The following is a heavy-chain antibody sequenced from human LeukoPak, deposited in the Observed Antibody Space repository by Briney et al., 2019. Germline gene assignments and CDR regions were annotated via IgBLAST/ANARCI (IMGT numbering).Heavy chain of an antibody. D-gene: IGHD1-26*01. Sequence: GGSLRLSCAASGFTFNDYGMHWVRQAPGKGLEWVAVISYDGSDKFYGDSVKGRFTISRDNSKNTLYLQMNSLRAEDTAVYYSAVGSYLGRNFDYWGQGTLVTVSS. CDR1: GFTFNDYG. CDR3: AVGSYLGRNFDY. J-gene: IGHJ4*02. V-gene: IGHV3-30*03. CDR2: ISYDGSDK.